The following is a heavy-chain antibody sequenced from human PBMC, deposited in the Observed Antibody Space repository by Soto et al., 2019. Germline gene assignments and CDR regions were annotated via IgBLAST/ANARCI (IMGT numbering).Heavy chain of an antibody. CDR3: ARDHVDYYDSSGYSPLDC. D-gene: IGHD3-22*01. Sequence: ASVKVSCKASGYTFTSYYMHWLRQAPGQGLEWMGIINPSGGSTSYAQKSQGRVTMTRDTSTSTVYMELSSLRSEDTAVYYCARDHVDYYDSSGYSPLDCWGQGTLVTVAS. CDR2: INPSGGST. CDR1: GYTFTSYY. V-gene: IGHV1-46*01. J-gene: IGHJ4*02.